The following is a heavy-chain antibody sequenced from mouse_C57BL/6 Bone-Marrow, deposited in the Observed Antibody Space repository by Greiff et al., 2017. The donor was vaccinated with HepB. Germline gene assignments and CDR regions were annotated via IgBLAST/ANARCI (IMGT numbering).Heavy chain of an antibody. CDR1: GYSFTGYY. Sequence: EVKLEESGPELVKPGASVKISCKASGYSFTGYYMHWVKQSHGNILDWIGYIYPYNGVSSYNQKFKGKATLTVDKSSSTAYMELRSLTSEDSAVYYCARFYYYGSRDYWGQGTTLTVSS. D-gene: IGHD1-1*01. V-gene: IGHV1-31*01. CDR2: IYPYNGVS. CDR3: ARFYYYGSRDY. J-gene: IGHJ2*01.